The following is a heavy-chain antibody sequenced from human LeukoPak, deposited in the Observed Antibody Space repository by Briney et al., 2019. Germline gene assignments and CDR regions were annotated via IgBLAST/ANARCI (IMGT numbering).Heavy chain of an antibody. J-gene: IGHJ4*02. CDR2: IYSGDST. CDR1: GFTVSSNH. Sequence: QAGGSLRLSCAASGFTVSSNHMSWVRQAPGKGLEWVSLIYSGDSTYYADPVKGRFIISRDNSKNTLYLQMNSLRAEDTAVYYCVRVYGGNFDYWGQGTLVTVSS. CDR3: VRVYGGNFDY. V-gene: IGHV3-53*01. D-gene: IGHD4-23*01.